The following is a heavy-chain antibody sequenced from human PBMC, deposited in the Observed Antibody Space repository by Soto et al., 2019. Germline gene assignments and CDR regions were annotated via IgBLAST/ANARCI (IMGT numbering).Heavy chain of an antibody. CDR1: GFTFSSYE. Sequence: GSMSLSCAASGFTFSSYEMNWVRQAPGKGLEWVSYISSSGSTIYYADSVKGRFTISRDNAKNSLYLQMNSLRAEDTAVYYCARAAADYDYVWGSYYYYGMDVWGQGTTVTVSS. V-gene: IGHV3-48*03. J-gene: IGHJ6*02. CDR3: ARAAADYDYVWGSYYYYGMDV. CDR2: ISSSGSTI. D-gene: IGHD3-16*01.